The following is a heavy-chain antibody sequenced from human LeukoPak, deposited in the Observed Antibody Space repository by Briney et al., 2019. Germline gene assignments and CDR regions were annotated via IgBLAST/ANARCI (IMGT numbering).Heavy chain of an antibody. CDR2: IWYDGSNK. J-gene: IGHJ3*02. Sequence: GRSLRLSCAASGFTFSSYGMHWVRQAPGKGLEWVAVIWYDGSNKYYADPVKGRFTISRDNSKNTLYLQMNSLRAEDTAVYYCARDSYGWGGAFDIWGQGTMITVSS. CDR3: ARDSYGWGGAFDI. D-gene: IGHD3-10*01. V-gene: IGHV3-33*01. CDR1: GFTFSSYG.